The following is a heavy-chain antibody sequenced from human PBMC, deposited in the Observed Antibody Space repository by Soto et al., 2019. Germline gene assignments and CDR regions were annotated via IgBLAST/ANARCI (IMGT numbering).Heavy chain of an antibody. D-gene: IGHD4-17*01. V-gene: IGHV3-23*04. Sequence: EVQLVESGGGLVQPGGSLRLSCRASGFSFSSFAMTWVRQAPGKGLEWVSSIGGSGIITYYTDSVKGRFTISRDNSGNTLFLHMNSLRADDTAVYSCAKDPNGDYVGAFDSWGQGTLVTVSS. CDR1: GFSFSSFA. J-gene: IGHJ4*02. CDR2: IGGSGIIT. CDR3: AKDPNGDYVGAFDS.